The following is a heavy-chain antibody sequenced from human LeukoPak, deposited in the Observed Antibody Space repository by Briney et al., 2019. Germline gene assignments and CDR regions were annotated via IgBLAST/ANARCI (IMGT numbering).Heavy chain of an antibody. D-gene: IGHD3-10*01. CDR2: IRYDGSNK. CDR1: GFTFSSYG. CDR3: AKVPQYYYGSGSYYDYYFDY. V-gene: IGHV3-30*02. Sequence: PGGSLRLSCAASGFTFSSYGMHWVRQAPGKGLEWVAFIRYDGSNKYYADPVKGRFTISRDNSKNTLYLQMNSLRAEDTAVYYCAKVPQYYYGSGSYYDYYFDYWGQGTLVTVSS. J-gene: IGHJ4*02.